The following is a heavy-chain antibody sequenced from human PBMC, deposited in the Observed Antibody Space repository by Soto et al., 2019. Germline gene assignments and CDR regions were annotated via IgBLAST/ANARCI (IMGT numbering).Heavy chain of an antibody. J-gene: IGHJ4*02. CDR2: ISYDGSNK. CDR1: GFTFSSYG. V-gene: IGHV3-30*03. D-gene: IGHD4-17*01. Sequence: GGSLRLSCAAPGFTFSSYGMHWVRQAPGKGLEWVAVISYDGSNKYYADSVKGRFTISRDNSKNTLYLQMNSLRAEDTAVYYCARIGRLRWGDYWGQGT. CDR3: ARIGRLRWGDY.